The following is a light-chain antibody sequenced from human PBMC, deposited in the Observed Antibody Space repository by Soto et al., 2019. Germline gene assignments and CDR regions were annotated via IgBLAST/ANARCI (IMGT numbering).Light chain of an antibody. CDR2: EVS. CDR1: SSDVGAYTS. Sequence: QSALTQPASVSGSPGQSITISCTGSSSDVGAYTSVSWYQQHPGKAPKLMIYEVSNRPSGVSRRFPGSKSGNTASLTISGLQAEDEAHYYCSSYTSDNRDYVFGTGTKVTVL. CDR3: SSYTSDNRDYV. J-gene: IGLJ1*01. V-gene: IGLV2-14*01.